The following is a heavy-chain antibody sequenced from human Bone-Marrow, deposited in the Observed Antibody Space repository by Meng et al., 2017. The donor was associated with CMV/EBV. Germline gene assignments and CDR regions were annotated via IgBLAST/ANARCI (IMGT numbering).Heavy chain of an antibody. CDR1: GGTFSSNT. D-gene: IGHD1-14*01. CDR2: IIPILGIA. J-gene: IGHJ6*02. Sequence: SVKVSCKASGGTFSSNTISWVRQPPGQGLEWMGRIIPILGIANYAQKFQGRVTITADKSTSTAYMELSSLRSEDTAVYYCAGESGFVGNQLLFGYYYYGMDVWGQGTTVTVSS. CDR3: AGESGFVGNQLLFGYYYYGMDV. V-gene: IGHV1-69*04.